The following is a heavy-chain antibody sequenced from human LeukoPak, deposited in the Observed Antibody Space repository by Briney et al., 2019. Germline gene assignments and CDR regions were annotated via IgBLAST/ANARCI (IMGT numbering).Heavy chain of an antibody. CDR2: IYTSGTT. D-gene: IGHD2-2*01. V-gene: IGHV4-4*09. CDR1: GGSISNHY. J-gene: IGHJ5*02. Sequence: SETLSLTCTVSGGSISNHYCSWLRQSPGKGLEWIGYIYTSGTTNYNPSLKSRVTISADTSKNQFSLRLSSVTAADTAVYYCAIKYLGWFGPWGQGTLVTVSS. CDR3: AIKYLGWFGP.